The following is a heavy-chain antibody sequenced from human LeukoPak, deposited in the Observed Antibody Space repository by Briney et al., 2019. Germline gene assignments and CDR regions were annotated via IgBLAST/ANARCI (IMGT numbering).Heavy chain of an antibody. D-gene: IGHD3-9*01. CDR1: GFTFNTFN. CDR2: ITSGGDYI. Sequence: GGSLRLSCAASGFTFNTFNMNWVRQAPGKGLEWVSSITSGGDYIYYADSVKGRFTTSRDNAKNSLSLQLNSLRVEDTAVYYCARAHYDVLAASYKWTPDYWGQGTLVTVSS. V-gene: IGHV3-21*01. CDR3: ARAHYDVLAASYKWTPDY. J-gene: IGHJ4*02.